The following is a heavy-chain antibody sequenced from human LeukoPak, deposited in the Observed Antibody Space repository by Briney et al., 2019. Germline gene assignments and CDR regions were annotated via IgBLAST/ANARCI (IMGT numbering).Heavy chain of an antibody. J-gene: IGHJ5*01. Sequence: GGSLRLSCAASGFTFSGYSMNWVRQAPGKGLEWVSSISSGSTYIYYADSMKGRFTISRDNAENSLYLQINSLRAEDTAVYYCARHNSEYCSSTSCSTFGSWGQGTLVTVSS. D-gene: IGHD2-2*02. CDR3: ARHNSEYCSSTSCSTFGS. V-gene: IGHV3-21*01. CDR2: ISSGSTYI. CDR1: GFTFSGYS.